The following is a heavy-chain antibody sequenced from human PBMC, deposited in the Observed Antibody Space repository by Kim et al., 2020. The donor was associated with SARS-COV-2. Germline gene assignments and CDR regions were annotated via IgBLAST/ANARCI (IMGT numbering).Heavy chain of an antibody. J-gene: IGHJ4*02. CDR1: GGSFSGYY. CDR3: AGQDIVVVPAAIH. D-gene: IGHD2-2*01. CDR2: INHSGST. Sequence: SETLSLTCAVYGGSFSGYYWSWIRQPPGKGLEWIGEINHSGSTNYNPSLKSRVTISVDTSKNQFSLKLSSVTAADTAVYYCAGQDIVVVPAAIHWGQGTL. V-gene: IGHV4-34*01.